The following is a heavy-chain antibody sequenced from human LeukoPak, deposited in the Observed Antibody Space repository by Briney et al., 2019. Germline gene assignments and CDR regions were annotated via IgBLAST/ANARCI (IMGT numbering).Heavy chain of an antibody. CDR3: ARGPGDHYYGMDV. D-gene: IGHD3-10*01. Sequence: PSETLSLTCTVSGGSISSYYWSWIRQPPGKGLEWIGYIYYSGSTNYNPSLKSRVTISVDTSKNQFSLKLSSVTAADTAMYYCARGPGDHYYGMDVWGQGTTVTVSS. J-gene: IGHJ6*02. CDR1: GGSISSYY. CDR2: IYYSGST. V-gene: IGHV4-59*12.